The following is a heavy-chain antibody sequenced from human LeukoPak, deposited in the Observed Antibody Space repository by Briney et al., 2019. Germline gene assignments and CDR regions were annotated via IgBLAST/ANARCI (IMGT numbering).Heavy chain of an antibody. D-gene: IGHD6-19*01. CDR2: IIPIFGTA. V-gene: IGHV1-69*13. CDR1: GGTFSSYA. J-gene: IGHJ6*04. Sequence: ASVKVSCKASGGTFSSYAISWVRQAPGQGLERMGWIIPIFGTANYAQKFQGRVTITADESTRTAYMELSSLRSEDTAVYYCARDGSGPGYYYYYGMDVWGKGTTVTVSS. CDR3: ARDGSGPGYYYYYGMDV.